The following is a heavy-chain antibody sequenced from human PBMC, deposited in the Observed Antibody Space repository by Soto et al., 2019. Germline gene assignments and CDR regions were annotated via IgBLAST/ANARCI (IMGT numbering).Heavy chain of an antibody. CDR1: GFTFSSYA. V-gene: IGHV3-23*01. J-gene: IGHJ4*02. CDR3: TGIAAAAPFDY. D-gene: IGHD6-13*01. Sequence: GASVKVSCAASGFTFSSYAMSWVRRAPGKGLEWVSAISGSGGSTYYADSVKGRFTISRDNSKNTLYLQMNSLRAEDTAVYYCTGIAAAAPFDYWGQGTLVIVSS. CDR2: ISGSGGST.